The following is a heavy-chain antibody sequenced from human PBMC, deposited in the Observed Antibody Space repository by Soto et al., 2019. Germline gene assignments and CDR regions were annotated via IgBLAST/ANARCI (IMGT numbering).Heavy chain of an antibody. J-gene: IGHJ6*02. CDR1: GFTFGDYA. CDR3: AMAQYSEHYIYYYYGMGV. D-gene: IGHD5-12*01. Sequence: PGGSLRLSCTASGFTFGDYAMTWVRQAPGKGLEWVGFIRSKTYGGTTEYTTSVRGRFTNSRDNSKSVAYLQMNSLRDEDTAVYYCAMAQYSEHYIYYYYGMGVWGQGTTVTVSS. V-gene: IGHV3-49*04. CDR2: IRSKTYGGTT.